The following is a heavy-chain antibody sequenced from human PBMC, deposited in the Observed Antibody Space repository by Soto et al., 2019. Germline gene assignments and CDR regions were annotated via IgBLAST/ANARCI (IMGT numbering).Heavy chain of an antibody. V-gene: IGHV2-5*02. J-gene: IGHJ4*02. D-gene: IGHD6-19*01. Sequence: QITLKESGPPLGKPTQTLTLTCTFSGFSFTTTGGGVGWIRQPPGKALEWLALIYWDDDKRYSPSLKSRLTITRDTSKNQVVLTMTTMDPVDTATYYCAHRQAQCLGVAGTFDSWGQGILVTVSS. CDR2: IYWDDDK. CDR1: GFSFTTTGGG. CDR3: AHRQAQCLGVAGTFDS.